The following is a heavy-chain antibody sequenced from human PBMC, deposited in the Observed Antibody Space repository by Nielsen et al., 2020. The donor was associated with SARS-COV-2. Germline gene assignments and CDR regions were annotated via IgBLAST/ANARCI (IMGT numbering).Heavy chain of an antibody. Sequence: ASVQVSCKVSVYTLTELSMHWVRQAPAKGLEWMGGFDPEDGETIYAQKFQGRVTMTEDTSTDTAYMELSSLRSEDTAVYYCATGAAAGTQNWFDPWGQGTLVAVSS. CDR1: VYTLTELS. V-gene: IGHV1-24*01. J-gene: IGHJ5*02. D-gene: IGHD6-13*01. CDR2: FDPEDGET. CDR3: ATGAAAGTQNWFDP.